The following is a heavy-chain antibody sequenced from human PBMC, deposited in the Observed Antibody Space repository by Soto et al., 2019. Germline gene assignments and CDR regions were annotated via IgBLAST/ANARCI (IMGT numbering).Heavy chain of an antibody. J-gene: IGHJ4*02. V-gene: IGHV3-23*01. Sequence: EVQLLESGGGLVQPGGSLRLSCAASGFTLSSCAMSWVRQAPGKGMEWVSSMSGSGNSRYYADPVKGRFTISRDKSKNTLYLQMNSLKAEDTALYYCAKDLNPSGGDWGQGTLVTVSS. CDR2: MSGSGNSR. CDR3: AKDLNPSGGD. CDR1: GFTLSSCA.